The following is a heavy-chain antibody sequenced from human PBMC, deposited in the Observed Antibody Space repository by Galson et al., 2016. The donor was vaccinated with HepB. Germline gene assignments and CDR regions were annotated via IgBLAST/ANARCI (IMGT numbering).Heavy chain of an antibody. CDR3: GRLMGPVSGMDV. Sequence: SETLSLTCSVSGASISSGHYYWGWIRQPPGKGLQWIASIYYSGTTYDNPSLKSRVTISVDTSKNQFSLKFNSVTAADTAVYYCGRLMGPVSGMDVWGQGTTVTVSS. J-gene: IGHJ6*02. CDR2: IYYSGTT. V-gene: IGHV4-39*01. D-gene: IGHD2-8*01. CDR1: GASISSGHYY.